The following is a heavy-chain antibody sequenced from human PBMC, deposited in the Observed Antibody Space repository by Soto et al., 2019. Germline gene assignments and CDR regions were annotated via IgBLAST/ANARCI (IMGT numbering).Heavy chain of an antibody. J-gene: IGHJ6*02. CDR3: AKVLSIAARRAQYYYYGMDV. D-gene: IGHD6-6*01. V-gene: IGHV3-23*01. CDR1: GFTFSSYA. CDR2: ISGSGGST. Sequence: EVQLLESGGGLVQPGGSLRLSCAASGFTFSSYAMSWVRQAPGKGLEWVSAISGSGGSTYYADSVKGRFTISRDNSKNTLYLQMNSLRAEDTAVYYCAKVLSIAARRAQYYYYGMDVWGQGTTVTVSS.